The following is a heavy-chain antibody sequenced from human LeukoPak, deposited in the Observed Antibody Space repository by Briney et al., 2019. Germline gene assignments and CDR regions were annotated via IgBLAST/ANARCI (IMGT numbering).Heavy chain of an antibody. CDR3: AKDSIHWAPDY. CDR2: IWYDGSNK. CDR1: GFTFSTYA. V-gene: IGHV3-33*06. J-gene: IGHJ4*02. Sequence: GGSLRLSCAASGFTFSTYAMHWVSQAPGKGLEWLAVIWYDGSNKYYADSVKGGFTISRGNYKNTLYVQMNRLRAEDTAVYYCAKDSIHWAPDYWGQGTLVAVSS. D-gene: IGHD3-3*02.